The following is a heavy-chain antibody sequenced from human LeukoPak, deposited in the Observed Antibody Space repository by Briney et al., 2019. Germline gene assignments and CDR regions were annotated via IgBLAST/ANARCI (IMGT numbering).Heavy chain of an antibody. CDR3: ARGSWFCAAAGPVYWFDP. Sequence: PSETLSLTCTVSGGSTSSYYWTWVRQPPGRGLECIGYIYSTGSANSNPSLKSRVTTSVDTSKNQYSLNLDSVSAADAAVYYCARGSWFCAAAGPVYWFDPWGQGTMVTVSS. V-gene: IGHV4-4*09. CDR2: IYSTGSA. D-gene: IGHD6-13*01. J-gene: IGHJ5*02. CDR1: GGSTSSYY.